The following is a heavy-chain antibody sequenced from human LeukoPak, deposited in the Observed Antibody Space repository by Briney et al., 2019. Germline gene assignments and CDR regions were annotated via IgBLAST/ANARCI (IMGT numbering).Heavy chain of an antibody. D-gene: IGHD2-21*01. J-gene: IGHJ1*01. CDR3: ARGLNPYSPQYFYH. CDR1: GGSISSGSYY. Sequence: SQTLSLTCTVSGGSISSGSYYWSWIRQPAGKGLEWIGRIYTSGSTNYNPSLKSRVTISLDTSKNQFSLKLNSVTAADTAVYYCARGLNPYSPQYFYHWGQGTLVTVSS. V-gene: IGHV4-61*02. CDR2: IYTSGST.